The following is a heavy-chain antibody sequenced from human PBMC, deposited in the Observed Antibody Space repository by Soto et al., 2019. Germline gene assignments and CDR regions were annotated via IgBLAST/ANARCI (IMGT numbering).Heavy chain of an antibody. Sequence: QITLKESGPTLVKPTQTLTLTCTFSGFSLSTSGVGVGWIRQPPGKALEWLALIYWDDDKRYSPSLKSRLTITMDTSKHQVVLTMTNMDPVDTATYYCAHRLPYYDFWSGYAFDIWGQGTMVTVSS. CDR1: GFSLSTSGVG. V-gene: IGHV2-5*02. J-gene: IGHJ3*02. CDR2: IYWDDDK. CDR3: AHRLPYYDFWSGYAFDI. D-gene: IGHD3-3*01.